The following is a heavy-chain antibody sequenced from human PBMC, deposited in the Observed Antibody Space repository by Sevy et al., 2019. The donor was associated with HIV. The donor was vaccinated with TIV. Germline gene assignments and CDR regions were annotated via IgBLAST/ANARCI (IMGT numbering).Heavy chain of an antibody. J-gene: IGHJ6*02. CDR2: ISDSGYST. CDR1: GFTFSTYA. D-gene: IGHD3-10*01. V-gene: IGHV3-23*01. Sequence: GGSLRLSCVASGFTFSTYAMIWVRQAPGKGLEWVSVISDSGYSTNYADFVKGRFTISRDNSKNTLYLQMNSLRAEDTAVYYCAKDWFYYYYGMDVWGQGTTVTVSS. CDR3: AKDWFYYYYGMDV.